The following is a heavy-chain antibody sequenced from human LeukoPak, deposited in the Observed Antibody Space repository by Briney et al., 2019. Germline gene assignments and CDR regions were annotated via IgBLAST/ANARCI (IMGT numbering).Heavy chain of an antibody. CDR1: GGSISSSSYY. V-gene: IGHV4-39*07. CDR2: IYYSGST. J-gene: IGHJ5*02. CDR3: ARDEDTVVTPGNWFDP. D-gene: IGHD4-23*01. Sequence: SETLSLTCTVSGGSISSSSYYWGWIRQPPGKGPEWIGSIYYSGSTYYNPSLKSRVTISVDTSKNQFSLKLSSVAAADTAVYYCARDEDTVVTPGNWFDPWGQGTLVTVSS.